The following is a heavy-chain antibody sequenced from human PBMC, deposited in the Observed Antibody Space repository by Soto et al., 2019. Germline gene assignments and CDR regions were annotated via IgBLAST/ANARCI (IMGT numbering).Heavy chain of an antibody. D-gene: IGHD2-21*01. V-gene: IGHV3-21*01. CDR1: GFTFNTYD. Sequence: ESGGGLVKPGGSLRLSCAASGFTFNTYDMNWVLQAPGKGLEWVSSITTSSAYIYYADSLKGRITISRDNAKNSLFLQMNSLRAEDTAVYYCVRSGTARLLRHSWFDTWGQGTLVTVSS. J-gene: IGHJ5*02. CDR2: ITTSSAYI. CDR3: VRSGTARLLRHSWFDT.